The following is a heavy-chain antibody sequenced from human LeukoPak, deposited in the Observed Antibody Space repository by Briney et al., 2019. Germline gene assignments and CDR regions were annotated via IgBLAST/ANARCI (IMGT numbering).Heavy chain of an antibody. CDR2: IWYDGSNK. J-gene: IGHJ4*02. Sequence: GRSLRLSCAASGFTFSSYGMHWVRQAPGKGLEWVAVIWYDGSNKYYADSVKGRFTISRDNSKNTLYLQMNSLRAEDTAVYYCARDNAEVVVAVTLDYWGQGTLVTVSS. D-gene: IGHD2-15*01. CDR3: ARDNAEVVVAVTLDY. CDR1: GFTFSSYG. V-gene: IGHV3-33*01.